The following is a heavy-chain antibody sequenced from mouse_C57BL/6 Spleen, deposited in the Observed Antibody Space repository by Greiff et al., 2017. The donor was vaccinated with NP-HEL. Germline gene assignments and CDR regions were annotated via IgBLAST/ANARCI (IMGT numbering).Heavy chain of an antibody. D-gene: IGHD2-1*01. CDR3: ARWGNYENYFDY. CDR1: GYTFTDYY. V-gene: IGHV1-19*01. J-gene: IGHJ2*01. CDR2: INPYNGGT. Sequence: EVQLQQSGPVLVKPGASVKMSCKASGYTFTDYYMNWVKQSHGKSLEWIGVINPYNGGTSYNQKFKGKATLTVDKSSSTAYMELNSLTSEDSAVYYCARWGNYENYFDYWGQGTTLTVSS.